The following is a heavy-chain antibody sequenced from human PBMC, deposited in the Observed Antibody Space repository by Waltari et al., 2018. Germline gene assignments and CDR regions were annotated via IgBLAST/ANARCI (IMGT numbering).Heavy chain of an antibody. D-gene: IGHD2-2*01. CDR1: GFTFNSYS. Sequence: EVSLVESGGYLVQPGESLRRSCAASGFTFNSYSMNWIRQAPGKGLDLLSYISSGSSTIFYGDSVKGRFTISRDNAKNSLYLRMNSLRAEDTAVYYCARGGYCNSTTCHGSSAFDIWGQGTVVTVSS. CDR2: ISSGSSTI. J-gene: IGHJ3*02. V-gene: IGHV3-48*01. CDR3: ARGGYCNSTTCHGSSAFDI.